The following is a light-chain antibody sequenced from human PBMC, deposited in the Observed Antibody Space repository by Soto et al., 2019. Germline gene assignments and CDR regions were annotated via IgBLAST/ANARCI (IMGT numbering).Light chain of an antibody. CDR2: DAS. CDR1: EDITIY. V-gene: IGKV1-33*01. J-gene: IGKJ4*01. Sequence: DIQMTQSPSSLSASLGDRFTITCRASEDITIYLNWYQQKPGKAPQLLISDASNLETGVPSRFSGSGSGTDFTLPISSLQPEDIATYYCQQYDNLPSSTFGGGTKVAIK. CDR3: QQYDNLPSST.